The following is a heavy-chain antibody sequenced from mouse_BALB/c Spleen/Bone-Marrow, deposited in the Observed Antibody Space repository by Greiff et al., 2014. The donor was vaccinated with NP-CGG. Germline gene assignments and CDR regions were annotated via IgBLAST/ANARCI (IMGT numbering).Heavy chain of an antibody. Sequence: VKLMESGAELAKPGASVKMSCKASGYTFTSYWMHWVRQRPGQGLEWIGYINPSTGYTEYNQRFKDKATLAAVKSSTTAYMQLSSPTSEDSAVYYCARDDYDAFAYWGQGTLVTVSA. CDR3: ARDDYDAFAY. J-gene: IGHJ3*01. V-gene: IGHV1-7*01. CDR1: GYTFTSYW. D-gene: IGHD2-4*01. CDR2: INPSTGYT.